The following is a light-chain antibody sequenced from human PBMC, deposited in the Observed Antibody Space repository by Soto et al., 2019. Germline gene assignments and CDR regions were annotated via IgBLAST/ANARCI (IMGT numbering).Light chain of an antibody. V-gene: IGKV3-11*01. Sequence: EIVLTQSPATLSLSLGERATLSCRASQSIGSYLAWYQHKLGQPPRLLIYDASNRATGIPVRFNGSGSGTDFTLTISSLEPEDFAVYYCQQRSTWPPFSFGPGTKVDIK. CDR1: QSIGSY. CDR2: DAS. J-gene: IGKJ3*01. CDR3: QQRSTWPPFS.